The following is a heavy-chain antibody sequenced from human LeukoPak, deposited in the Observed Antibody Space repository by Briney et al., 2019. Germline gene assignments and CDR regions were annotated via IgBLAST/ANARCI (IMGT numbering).Heavy chain of an antibody. CDR1: GGSFSGYY. CDR2: IYYSGST. CDR3: ARRYSSGWYLLDY. J-gene: IGHJ4*02. V-gene: IGHV4-59*01. Sequence: SETLSLTCAVYGGSFSGYYWSWIRQPPGKGLEWIGYIYYSGSTNYNPSLKSRVTISVDTSKNQFSLKLSSVTAADTAVYYCARRYSSGWYLLDYWGQGTLVTVSS. D-gene: IGHD6-19*01.